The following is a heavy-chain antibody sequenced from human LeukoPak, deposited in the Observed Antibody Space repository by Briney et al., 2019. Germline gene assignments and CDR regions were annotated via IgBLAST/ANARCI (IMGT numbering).Heavy chain of an antibody. Sequence: PGGSLRLSCAASGFTFDRFTIHWVRHTPGKGLEWVSLINRRGHTFYADSVKGRFTISRDNSKNTLYLQMNSLRAEDTAVYYCAKDGNYGDVDYWGQGTLVTVSS. CDR3: AKDGNYGDVDY. CDR2: INRRGHT. D-gene: IGHD4-17*01. V-gene: IGHV3-43*01. J-gene: IGHJ4*02. CDR1: GFTFDRFT.